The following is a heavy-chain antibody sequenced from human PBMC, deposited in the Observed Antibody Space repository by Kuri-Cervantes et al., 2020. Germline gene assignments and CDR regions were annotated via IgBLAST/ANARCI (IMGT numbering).Heavy chain of an antibody. CDR1: GYTFTSYG. D-gene: IGHD3-16*02. J-gene: IGHJ4*02. CDR3: AADRRSYDYVWGSYRVNFDY. V-gene: IGHV1-8*02. Sequence: ASVKVSCKASGYTFTSYGISWVRQATGQGLEWMGWMNPNSGNTGYAQKFQGRVTMTRDTSISTAYMELSSLRSEDTAVYYCAADRRSYDYVWGSYRVNFDYWGQGTLVTVSS. CDR2: MNPNSGNT.